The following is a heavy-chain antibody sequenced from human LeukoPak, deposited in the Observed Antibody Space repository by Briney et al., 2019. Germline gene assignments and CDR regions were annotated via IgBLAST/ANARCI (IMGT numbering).Heavy chain of an antibody. J-gene: IGHJ6*02. CDR3: TKDVTPGGADV. D-gene: IGHD1-14*01. CDR2: FDYNSGRI. V-gene: IGHV3-9*01. Sequence: GGSLRLSCAASGFTFSSYAIHWVRQAPGKGLEWVSGFDYNSGRIDYADSVKGRFTISRDNAKNSLYLQMNSLRVEDTALYYCTKDVTPGGADVWGQGTTVTVSS. CDR1: GFTFSSYA.